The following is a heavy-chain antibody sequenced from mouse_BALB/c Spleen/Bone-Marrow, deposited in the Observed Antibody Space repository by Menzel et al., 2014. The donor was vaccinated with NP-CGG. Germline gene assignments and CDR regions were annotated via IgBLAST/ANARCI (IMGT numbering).Heavy chain of an antibody. CDR3: TRSGFYGYGTYFDV. CDR1: GYTFTNYY. V-gene: IGHV1S81*02. Sequence: QVQLKDSGAELVKPGASVKLSCKVSGYTFTNYYVYWVKQRPGQGLEWIGGINPSNGVTNFNEKFMIKATLTVDSSSSTAYMHLSSLTSEDSAVYYCTRSGFYGYGTYFDVWGAGTTVTVSS. J-gene: IGHJ1*01. CDR2: INPSNGVT. D-gene: IGHD1-2*01.